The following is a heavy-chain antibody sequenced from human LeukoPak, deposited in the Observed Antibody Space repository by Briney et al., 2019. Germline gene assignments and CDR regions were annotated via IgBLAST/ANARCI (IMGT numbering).Heavy chain of an antibody. V-gene: IGHV4-39*01. J-gene: IGHJ4*02. CDR2: VYYSGNT. CDR3: ARHEVPVAAAGTSHFDY. D-gene: IGHD6-13*01. CDR1: GGSISTSSYY. Sequence: PSETLSLTCTVSGGSISTSSYYWGWIRQPPGKGLERIGNVYYSGNTYYNPSLKSRVTISVDTSKNQFSLNLSSVTAADTAVYYCARHEVPVAAAGTSHFDYRGQGTLVTVSS.